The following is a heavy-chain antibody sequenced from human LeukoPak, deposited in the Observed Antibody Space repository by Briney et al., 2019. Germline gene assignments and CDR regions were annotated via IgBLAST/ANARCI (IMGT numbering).Heavy chain of an antibody. CDR2: IYTSGST. CDR1: GGSISSYY. V-gene: IGHV4-4*07. CDR3: AREGAEVRGVLVKYYFDY. Sequence: SETLSLTCTVSGGSISSYYWSWIRQPAAKGLEWIGRIYTSGSTNYNPSLKSRVTMSVDTSKNQFSLKLASVTAADTAVYYCAREGAEVRGVLVKYYFDYWGQGALVTVSS. J-gene: IGHJ4*02. D-gene: IGHD3-10*01.